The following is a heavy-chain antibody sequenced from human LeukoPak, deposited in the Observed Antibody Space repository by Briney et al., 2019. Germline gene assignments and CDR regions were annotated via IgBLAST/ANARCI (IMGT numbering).Heavy chain of an antibody. CDR1: GGSISSSSYY. CDR2: IYYSVST. Sequence: SETLSLTCTVSGGSISSSSYYWGWIRQPPGKGLEWIGSIYYSVSTYYNPSLKSRATISVDTSKNQFSLKLSSVTAADTAVYYCARIRGYSYGDYWGQGTLVTVSS. V-gene: IGHV4-39*01. J-gene: IGHJ4*02. CDR3: ARIRGYSYGDY. D-gene: IGHD5-18*01.